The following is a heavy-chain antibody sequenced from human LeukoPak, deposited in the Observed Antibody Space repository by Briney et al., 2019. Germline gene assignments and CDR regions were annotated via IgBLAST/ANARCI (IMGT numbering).Heavy chain of an antibody. J-gene: IGHJ6*03. D-gene: IGHD2-21*02. CDR3: AKGNCGGDCYSQSHYYYYYMDV. V-gene: IGHV3-33*06. CDR1: GFTLSSYG. CDR2: IWYDGSNK. Sequence: GGSLRLSCAASGFTLSSYGMHWVRQAPGKGLEWVAVIWYDGSNKYYADSVKGRFTISRDNSKNTLYLQMNSLRAEDTAVYYCAKGNCGGDCYSQSHYYYYYMDVWGKGTTVTVSS.